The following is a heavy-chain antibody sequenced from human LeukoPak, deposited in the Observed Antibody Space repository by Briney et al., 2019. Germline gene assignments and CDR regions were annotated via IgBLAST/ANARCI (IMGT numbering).Heavy chain of an antibody. V-gene: IGHV4-4*07. Sequence: SETLSLTCTVSGGSISSYNWSWIRQPAGRGLEWVGRIYTSGTTNYNPSLKSRVTISVDTSKNQFSLKLSSVTAADTAVYYCARDVIAAAGTFDYYYYMDVWGKGTTVTVSS. CDR2: IYTSGTT. CDR1: GGSISSYN. J-gene: IGHJ6*03. D-gene: IGHD6-13*01. CDR3: ARDVIAAAGTFDYYYYMDV.